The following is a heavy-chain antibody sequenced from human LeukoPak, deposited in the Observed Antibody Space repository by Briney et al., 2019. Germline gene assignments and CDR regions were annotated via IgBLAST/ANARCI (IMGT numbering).Heavy chain of an antibody. Sequence: PGGSLRLSCAASGFTFSSYGMHWVRQAPGKGLEWVAVISYDGSNKYYADSVKGRFTISRDNSKNTLYLQMNSLRAEDTAVYYCAKDGLPDTRGVFDYWGQGTLVTVSS. CDR2: ISYDGSNK. V-gene: IGHV3-30*18. D-gene: IGHD4-17*01. CDR3: AKDGLPDTRGVFDY. CDR1: GFTFSSYG. J-gene: IGHJ4*02.